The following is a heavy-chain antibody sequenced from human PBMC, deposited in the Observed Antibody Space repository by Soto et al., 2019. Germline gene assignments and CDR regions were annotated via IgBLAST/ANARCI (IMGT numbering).Heavy chain of an antibody. J-gene: IGHJ4*02. Sequence: GGSLRLSCAASAFTFSDYYMGWIRQAPGKGLEWLSYISGNGNTIYYADSVKGRFTVSRDNAKNLLYLQMNSLRAEGTAVCYCAASAVVAAHYWGQGALVTVSS. CDR1: AFTFSDYY. CDR2: ISGNGNTI. CDR3: AASAVVAAHY. V-gene: IGHV3-11*01. D-gene: IGHD2-15*01.